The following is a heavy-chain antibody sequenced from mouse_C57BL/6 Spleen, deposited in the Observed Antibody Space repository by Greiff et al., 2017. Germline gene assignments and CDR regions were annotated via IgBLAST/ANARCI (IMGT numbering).Heavy chain of an antibody. V-gene: IGHV1-69*01. CDR1: GYTFTSYW. D-gene: IGHD2-4*01. CDR3: ARRDYDGGWFAY. CDR2: IDPSDSYT. Sequence: QVQLQQPGAELVMPGASVKLSCKASGYTFTSYWMHWVKQRPGQGLEWIGEIDPSDSYTNYNQKFKGKSTLTVDKSSSTAYMQLSSLTSEDSAVYYCARRDYDGGWFAYWGQGTLVTVSA. J-gene: IGHJ3*01.